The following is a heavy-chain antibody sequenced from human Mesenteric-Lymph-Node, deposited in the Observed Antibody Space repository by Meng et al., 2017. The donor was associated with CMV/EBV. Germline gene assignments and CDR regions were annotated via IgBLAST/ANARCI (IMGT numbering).Heavy chain of an antibody. D-gene: IGHD6-19*01. CDR2: IIPILGIA. V-gene: IGHV1-69*10. CDR3: ARGFRIVLAGTPFEY. Sequence: SVKVSCKASGGTFSSYAISWVRQAPGQGLEWMGGIIPILGIANYAQKFQGRVTMTRDTSISTAYMELSRLRSDDTAVYYCARGFRIVLAGTPFEYWGQGTLVTVSS. CDR1: GGTFSSYA. J-gene: IGHJ4*02.